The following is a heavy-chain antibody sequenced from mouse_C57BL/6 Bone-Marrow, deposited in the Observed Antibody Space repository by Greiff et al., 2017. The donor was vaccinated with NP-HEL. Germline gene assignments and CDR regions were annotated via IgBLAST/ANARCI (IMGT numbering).Heavy chain of an antibody. D-gene: IGHD1-1*01. V-gene: IGHV14-4*01. CDR2: IDPENGDT. CDR3: TLYSSFYFDY. Sequence: VQLKESGAELVRPGASVKLSCTASGFNIKDDYMHWVKQRPEQGLEWIGWIDPENGDTEYASKFQGKATITADTSSNTAYLQLSSLTSEDTAVYYCTLYSSFYFDYWGQGTTLTVSS. CDR1: GFNIKDDY. J-gene: IGHJ2*01.